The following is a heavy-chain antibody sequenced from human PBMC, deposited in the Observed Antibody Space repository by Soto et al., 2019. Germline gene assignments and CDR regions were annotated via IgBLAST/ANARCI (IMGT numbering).Heavy chain of an antibody. Sequence: ASVKVSCKASGGTFSSYTISWVRQAPGQGLEWMGRIIPILGIANYAQKFQGRVTITADKSTSTAYMELSSLRSEDTAVYYCALIRRITIFGVVTLDYWGQGTLVTVSS. CDR3: ALIRRITIFGVVTLDY. CDR2: IIPILGIA. CDR1: GGTFSSYT. V-gene: IGHV1-69*02. J-gene: IGHJ4*02. D-gene: IGHD3-3*01.